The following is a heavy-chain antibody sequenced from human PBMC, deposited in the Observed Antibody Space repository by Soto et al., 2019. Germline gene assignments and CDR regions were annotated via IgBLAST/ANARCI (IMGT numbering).Heavy chain of an antibody. J-gene: IGHJ4*02. CDR2: IYYSGST. D-gene: IGHD3-9*01. Sequence: SETLSLTCTVSGGSVSSGSYYWSWIRQPPGKGLEWIGYIYYSGSTNYNPSLKSRVTISVDTSKNQFSLKLSSVTAADTAVYYCAREGNYDILTGYSPRFDYWGQGTLVTVSS. CDR3: AREGNYDILTGYSPRFDY. CDR1: GGSVSSGSYY. V-gene: IGHV4-61*01.